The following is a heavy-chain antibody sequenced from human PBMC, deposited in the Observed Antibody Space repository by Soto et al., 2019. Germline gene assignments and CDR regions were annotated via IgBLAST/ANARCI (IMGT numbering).Heavy chain of an antibody. CDR1: GGSISSYY. CDR2: IYYSGST. Sequence: PSETLSLTCTVSGGSISSYYWSWIRQPPGKGLEWIGYIYYSGSTNYNPSLKSRVTISVDTSKNQFSLKLSSVTAADTAVYYCARDHFKTWFDPWGQGNLVTVSS. D-gene: IGHD3-3*02. CDR3: ARDHFKTWFDP. J-gene: IGHJ5*02. V-gene: IGHV4-59*01.